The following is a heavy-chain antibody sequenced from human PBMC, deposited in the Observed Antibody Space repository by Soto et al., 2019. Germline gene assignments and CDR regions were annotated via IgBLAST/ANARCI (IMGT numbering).Heavy chain of an antibody. D-gene: IGHD3-10*01. Sequence: EVQLVESGGGLVQPGGSLRLSCAVSGFSFSNNIMSWVRQAPGRGLEWISYISPSSTTIYYADSVKGRFTVSRDNAHNSLYLQMNSLRDEDTAVYFCAMIRGVPNWFAPWGQGTLVTVSS. CDR3: AMIRGVPNWFAP. CDR2: ISPSSTTI. V-gene: IGHV3-48*02. J-gene: IGHJ5*02. CDR1: GFSFSNNI.